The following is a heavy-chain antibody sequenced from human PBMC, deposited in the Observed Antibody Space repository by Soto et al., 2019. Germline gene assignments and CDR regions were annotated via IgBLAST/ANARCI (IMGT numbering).Heavy chain of an antibody. CDR2: ITPIFDTT. Sequence: SVKFSCKASGGTFSSYAISWVRQAPGQGLEWMGGITPIFDTTNYAQKFQGRVTITADESTTTVHMELTSLTSEDTAVYYCATGGTTVTRRFDYWGQGTLVTVSS. CDR3: ATGGTTVTRRFDY. J-gene: IGHJ4*02. CDR1: GGTFSSYA. V-gene: IGHV1-69*13. D-gene: IGHD4-17*01.